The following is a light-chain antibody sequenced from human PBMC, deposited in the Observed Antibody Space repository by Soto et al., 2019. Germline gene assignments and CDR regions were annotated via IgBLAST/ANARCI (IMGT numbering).Light chain of an antibody. CDR3: SSYTSSSTLV. CDR2: EVS. J-gene: IGLJ3*02. CDR1: SSDVGGYNY. Sequence: QSALTQPASVSGSPGQSITISCTGTSSDVGGYNYVSWYQQHPGKAPKLMIYEVSNRPSGVSNRFSGSKSGNTASLTISGLQAKDEADYYCSSYTSSSTLVFGGGTQLTVL. V-gene: IGLV2-14*01.